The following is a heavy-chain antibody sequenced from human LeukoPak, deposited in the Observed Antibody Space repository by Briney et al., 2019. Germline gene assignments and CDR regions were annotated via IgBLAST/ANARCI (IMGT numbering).Heavy chain of an antibody. D-gene: IGHD6-6*01. V-gene: IGHV3-74*01. CDR1: GFTFSSYW. CDR2: INSDGSST. Sequence: GGSLRLSCAASGFTFSSYWMHWVRQAPGKGLVWVSRINSDGSSTSYADSVKGRLTTSRDNAKNTLYLQMNSLRAEDTAVYYCARDSSSYNWFDPWGQGTLVTVSS. J-gene: IGHJ5*02. CDR3: ARDSSSYNWFDP.